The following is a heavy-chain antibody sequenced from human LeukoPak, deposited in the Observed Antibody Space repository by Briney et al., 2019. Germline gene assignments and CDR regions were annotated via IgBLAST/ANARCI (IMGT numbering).Heavy chain of an antibody. D-gene: IGHD3/OR15-3a*01. CDR1: GESISGFY. J-gene: IGHJ4*02. CDR3: ARGTGWYYFDY. V-gene: IGHV4-59*01. CDR2: IYYSGST. Sequence: SETLSLTCTVSGESISGFYWTWIRQPPGKGLEWIGYIYYSGSTNYNPSLKSRVTISVDTSKNQFSLKLSSVTAADTAVYYCARGTGWYYFDYWGQGTLVTVSS.